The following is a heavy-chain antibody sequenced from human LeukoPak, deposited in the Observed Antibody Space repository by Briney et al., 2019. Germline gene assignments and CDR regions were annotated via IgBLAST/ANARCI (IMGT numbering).Heavy chain of an antibody. CDR1: DGSISSYY. V-gene: IGHV4-59*12. D-gene: IGHD3-10*01. Sequence: SETLSLTCTVSDGSISSYYWSWIRQPPGKGLEWIGYIYYSGSTNYNPSLESRVTISVDTSKNQFSLKLSSVTAADTAVYYCARDLLRGPTGGYWGQGTLVTVSS. CDR3: ARDLLRGPTGGY. J-gene: IGHJ4*02. CDR2: IYYSGST.